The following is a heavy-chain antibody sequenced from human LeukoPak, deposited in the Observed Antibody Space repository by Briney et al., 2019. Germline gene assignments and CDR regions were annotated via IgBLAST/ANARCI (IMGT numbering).Heavy chain of an antibody. D-gene: IGHD2-2*01. Sequence: PSATLSLTCTVSGGSISSSSYYWGWIRQPPGKGLEWIGSIYYSGSTYYNPSLKSRVTISVDTSKNQFSLKLSSVTAADTAVYYCARKIGYCSSTSCYGILYFDYWGQGTLVTVSS. CDR1: GGSISSSSYY. J-gene: IGHJ4*02. V-gene: IGHV4-39*01. CDR3: ARKIGYCSSTSCYGILYFDY. CDR2: IYYSGST.